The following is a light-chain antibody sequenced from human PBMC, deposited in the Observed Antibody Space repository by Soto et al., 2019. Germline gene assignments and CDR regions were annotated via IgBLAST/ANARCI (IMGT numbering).Light chain of an antibody. Sequence: ETVLTQSPGTLSLSPGERATLSCRASQSVWGSLLAWYQHKPGQTPRLLIYGASSRATGIPDRFSGSGSWPEFTLTISKREPECFAGYYCQQFGCPWPFGQRTKVEIK. V-gene: IGKV3-20*01. CDR3: QQFGCPWP. CDR2: GAS. J-gene: IGKJ1*01. CDR1: QSVWGSL.